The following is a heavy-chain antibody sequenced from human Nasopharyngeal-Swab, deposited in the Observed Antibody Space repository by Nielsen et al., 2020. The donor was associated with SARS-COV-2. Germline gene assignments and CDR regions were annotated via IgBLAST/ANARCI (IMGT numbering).Heavy chain of an antibody. CDR3: ARGSPGLELFSRFDP. V-gene: IGHV4-59*01. D-gene: IGHD1-7*01. Sequence: WIRQPPGEGLEWIGYIYYSGSTNYNPSLKSRVTISVDTSKNQFSLKLSSVTAADTAVYYCARGSPGLELFSRFDPWGQGTLVTVSS. J-gene: IGHJ5*02. CDR2: IYYSGST.